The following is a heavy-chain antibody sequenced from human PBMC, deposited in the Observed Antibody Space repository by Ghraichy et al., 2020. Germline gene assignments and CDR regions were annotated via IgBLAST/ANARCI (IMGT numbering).Heavy chain of an antibody. D-gene: IGHD2-15*01. V-gene: IGHV3-23*01. CDR2: ISGSGGST. J-gene: IGHJ4*02. Sequence: LSLTCAASGFTFSSYAMSWVRQAPGKGLEWVSAISGSGGSTYYADSVKGRFTISRDNSKNTLYLQMNSLRAEDTAVYYCAKDGAHGGHDYWGQGTLVTVSS. CDR3: AKDGAHGGHDY. CDR1: GFTFSSYA.